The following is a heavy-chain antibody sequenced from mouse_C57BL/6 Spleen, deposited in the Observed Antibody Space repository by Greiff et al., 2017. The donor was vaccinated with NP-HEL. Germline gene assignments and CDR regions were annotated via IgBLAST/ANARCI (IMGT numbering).Heavy chain of an antibody. V-gene: IGHV1-80*01. CDR3: ARLTGTNWYFDV. J-gene: IGHJ1*03. Sequence: QVQLQQSGAELVKPGASVKISCKASGYAFSSYWMNWVKQRPGKGLEWIGQIYPGDGDTNYNGKFKGKATLTADKSSSPAYMQLSSLTSEDSAVYFCARLTGTNWYFDVWGTGTTVTVSS. CDR1: GYAFSSYW. CDR2: IYPGDGDT. D-gene: IGHD4-1*01.